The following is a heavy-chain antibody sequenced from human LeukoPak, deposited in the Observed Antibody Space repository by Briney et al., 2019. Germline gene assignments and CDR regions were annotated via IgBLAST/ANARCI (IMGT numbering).Heavy chain of an antibody. CDR3: ARPDVPYYSDRGTSFDM. V-gene: IGHV5-51*01. CDR2: IYPGDSDT. J-gene: IGHJ3*02. D-gene: IGHD3-22*01. CDR1: GYSFPSYW. Sequence: KGGESLKISCKGSGYSFPSYWIGWVRQPPGKGLEWMGIIYPGDSDTKYSPSFQGQVTISADKSSSTAYLQLSSLKASDTAVYYCARPDVPYYSDRGTSFDMWGQGTMVTVSS.